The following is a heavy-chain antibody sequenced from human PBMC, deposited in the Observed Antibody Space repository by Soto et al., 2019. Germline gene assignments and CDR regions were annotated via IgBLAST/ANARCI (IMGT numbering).Heavy chain of an antibody. Sequence: PSETLSLTCTVSGGSISSSSYYWGWIRQPPGKGLEWIGSIYYSGSTYYNPSLKSRVTISVDTSKNQFSLKLISVTAADTAVYYCAILRVWRFLEWLPNYYYYYGMDVWGQGTTVTVSS. D-gene: IGHD3-3*01. CDR1: GGSISSSSYY. CDR2: IYYSGST. V-gene: IGHV4-39*01. CDR3: AILRVWRFLEWLPNYYYYYGMDV. J-gene: IGHJ6*02.